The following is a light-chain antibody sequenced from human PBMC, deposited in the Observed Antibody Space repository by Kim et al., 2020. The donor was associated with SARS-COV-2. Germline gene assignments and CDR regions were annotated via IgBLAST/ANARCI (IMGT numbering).Light chain of an antibody. CDR3: LLSYSDSRV. CDR2: DTG. V-gene: IGLV7-46*01. J-gene: IGLJ2*01. Sequence: PGGTVTLTWDSRTGAVPSGHFPYWFQQKPGQAPRTLIYDTGNRHSWTPARFSGSLLGGKAALTLSAAQAEDEADYYCLLSYSDSRVFGGGTQLTVL. CDR1: TGAVPSGHF.